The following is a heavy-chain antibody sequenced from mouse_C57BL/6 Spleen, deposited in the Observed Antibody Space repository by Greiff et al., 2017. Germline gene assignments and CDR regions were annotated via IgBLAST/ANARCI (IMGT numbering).Heavy chain of an antibody. CDR2: IYPGDGDT. J-gene: IGHJ2*01. CDR1: GYAFSSSW. D-gene: IGHD1-1*01. V-gene: IGHV1-82*01. CDR3: ARCRFDYYGSSQYYFDY. Sequence: QVQLQQSGPELVKPGASVKISCKASGYAFSSSWMNWVKQRPGKGLEWIGRIYPGDGDTNYNGKFKGKAPLPADKSSSTAYMQLSSLTSEDSAVYFCARCRFDYYGSSQYYFDYWGQGTTLTVSS.